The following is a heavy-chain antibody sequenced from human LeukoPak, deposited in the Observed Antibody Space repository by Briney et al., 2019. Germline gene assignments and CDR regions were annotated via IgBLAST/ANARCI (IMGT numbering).Heavy chain of an antibody. J-gene: IGHJ5*02. V-gene: IGHV3-30*18. CDR1: GLTFSSYG. CDR3: AKGGCSSTTCYLANP. CDR2: ISYDGTIR. Sequence: PGGSLRLSCAASGLTFSSYGMRWVRQAPGKGLEWVAVISYDGTIRNYADSVKGRFTISRDNSKNTLYLQMNSLTAEDTAQYYCAKGGCSSTTCYLANPWGQGTLVTVSS. D-gene: IGHD2-2*01.